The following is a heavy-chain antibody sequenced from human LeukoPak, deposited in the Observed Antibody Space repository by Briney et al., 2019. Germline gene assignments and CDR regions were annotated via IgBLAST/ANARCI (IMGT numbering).Heavy chain of an antibody. J-gene: IGHJ4*02. Sequence: ASVKVSRKASGYTFKNYDMNWVRQATGQGLEWMGSMNPNSGNTGFAQKFQDRVSLTRDTSINTAHMELTSLRSGDTAVYYCARATPGGLHGYSFDYWGQGTVVTVYS. CDR3: ARATPGGLHGYSFDY. V-gene: IGHV1-8*02. D-gene: IGHD5-24*01. CDR1: GYTFKNYD. CDR2: MNPNSGNT.